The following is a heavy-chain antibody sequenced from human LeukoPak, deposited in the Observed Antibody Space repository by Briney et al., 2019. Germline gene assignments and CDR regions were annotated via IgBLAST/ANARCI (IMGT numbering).Heavy chain of an antibody. CDR3: ARSAPAFDI. CDR2: IYYSGST. V-gene: IGHV4-59*01. CDR1: VDSISSYY. J-gene: IGHJ3*02. Sequence: SETLSLTCTDPVDSISSYYWSCIRQPPGKGLEWIGYIYYSGSTNYNPSLKSRVTISLETSKNQFSLKLSSVTSAATTVYYCARSAPAFDIWGQGTMVTGSS. D-gene: IGHD6-25*01.